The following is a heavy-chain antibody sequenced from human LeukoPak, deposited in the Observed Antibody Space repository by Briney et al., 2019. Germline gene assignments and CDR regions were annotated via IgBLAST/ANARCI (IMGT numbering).Heavy chain of an antibody. D-gene: IGHD5-24*01. J-gene: IGHJ6*02. Sequence: PGGSLRLSCAASGFTFSSYELNWVRQVPGRGLEWVSKISGSGSSMYYADSVKGRFTISRDNAKNSLYLQMNSLRAEDTAVYYCARLDGYPFQGMDVWGQGTTVTVSS. CDR3: ARLDGYPFQGMDV. CDR1: GFTFSSYE. V-gene: IGHV3-48*03. CDR2: ISGSGSSM.